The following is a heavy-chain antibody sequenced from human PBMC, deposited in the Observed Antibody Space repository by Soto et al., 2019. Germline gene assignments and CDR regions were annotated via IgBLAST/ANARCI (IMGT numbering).Heavy chain of an antibody. J-gene: IGHJ6*02. D-gene: IGHD2-21*02. CDR3: AIRRYCGHDCYYKVYYRMDV. CDR2: IITVLGTT. Sequence: QVQLVQSGAELKKTGSSVKVSCRASGDTFSSYAVNWVRQAPGRGLEWMGRIITVLGTTDYAQNFKGRLTITAEKSTETVHMKLRSLRSEDTAVYYCAIRRYCGHDCYYKVYYRMDVWGQGTTGTVAS. CDR1: GDTFSSYA. V-gene: IGHV1-69*08.